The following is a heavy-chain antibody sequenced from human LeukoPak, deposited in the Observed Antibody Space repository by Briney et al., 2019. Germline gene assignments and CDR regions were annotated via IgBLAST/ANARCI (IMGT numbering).Heavy chain of an antibody. CDR3: ARGAAIVGGNWFDP. D-gene: IGHD2-2*01. CDR2: MNPNSGNT. Sequence: GASVKVSCKASGYTFTSYDINWVRQATGQGLEWMGWMNPNSGNTGYAQKFQGRVTITRNTSISTAYMELSSLRSEDTAVYYCARGAAIVGGNWFDPWGQGTLVTVSS. CDR1: GYTFTSYD. J-gene: IGHJ5*02. V-gene: IGHV1-8*03.